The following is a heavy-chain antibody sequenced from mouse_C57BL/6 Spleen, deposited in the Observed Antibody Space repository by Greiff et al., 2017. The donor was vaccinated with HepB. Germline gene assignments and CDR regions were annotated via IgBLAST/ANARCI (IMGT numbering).Heavy chain of an antibody. V-gene: IGHV5-17*01. CDR3: ARKSYYSNLYYAMDD. CDR1: GFTFSDYG. J-gene: IGHJ4*01. CDR2: ISSGSSTI. D-gene: IGHD2-5*01. Sequence: EVNVVESGGGLVKPGGSLKLSCAASGFTFSDYGMHWVRQAPEKGLEWVAYISSGSSTIYYADTVKGRFTISRDNAKNTLFLQMTSLRSEDTAMYYCARKSYYSNLYYAMDDWGQGTSVTVSS.